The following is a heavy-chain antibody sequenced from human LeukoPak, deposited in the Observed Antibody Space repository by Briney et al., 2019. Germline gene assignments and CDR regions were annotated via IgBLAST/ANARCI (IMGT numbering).Heavy chain of an antibody. J-gene: IGHJ4*02. Sequence: GASVKVSCKASGYTFTSYGISWVRQAPGQGLEWMGGIIPIFGTANYAQKFQGRVTITTDESTSTAYMELSSLRSEDTAVYYCASNKGPYNWNYGNPFDYWGQGTLVTVSS. CDR2: IIPIFGTA. V-gene: IGHV1-69*05. CDR3: ASNKGPYNWNYGNPFDY. CDR1: GYTFTSYG. D-gene: IGHD1-7*01.